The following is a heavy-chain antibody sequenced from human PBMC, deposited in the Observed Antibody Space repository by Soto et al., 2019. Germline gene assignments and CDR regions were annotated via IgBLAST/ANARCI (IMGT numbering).Heavy chain of an antibody. D-gene: IGHD2-15*01. CDR2: ISYDGSNT. J-gene: IGHJ4*02. CDR3: AKEDSCYVDY. Sequence: QVQLVESGGGGVQPGRSLRLSCAPSGFTFSSYGIHWVRQAPGKGLEWVAVISYDGSNTYYADSVKGRFTISRDNSKNTLYLQMNILRAEDTAVYYCAKEDSCYVDYWGQGTLVTVSS. CDR1: GFTFSSYG. V-gene: IGHV3-30*18.